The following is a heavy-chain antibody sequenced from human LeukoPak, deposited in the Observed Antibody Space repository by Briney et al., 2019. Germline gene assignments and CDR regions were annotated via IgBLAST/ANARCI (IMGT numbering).Heavy chain of an antibody. Sequence: SQTLSLTCTVSGGPISSGDYYWSWIRQPPGKGLEWIGYIYYSGSTYYNPSLKSRVTISVDTSKNQFSLKLSSVTAADTAVYYCAREDYGGDAFDIWGQGTMVTVSS. J-gene: IGHJ3*02. D-gene: IGHD4-23*01. CDR2: IYYSGST. V-gene: IGHV4-30-4*01. CDR1: GGPISSGDYY. CDR3: AREDYGGDAFDI.